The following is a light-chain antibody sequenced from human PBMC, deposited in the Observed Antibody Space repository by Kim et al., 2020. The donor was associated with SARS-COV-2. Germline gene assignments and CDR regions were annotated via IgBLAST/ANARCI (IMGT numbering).Light chain of an antibody. Sequence: SYELTQPSSVSVSPGQTARITCSGDVLAKKYARWFQQKPGQAPVLVIYKDSERPSGIPERFSGSSSGTTVTLTISGAQVEDEADYYCYSSPDDNVVLGGGTKVTVL. CDR3: YSSPDDNVV. J-gene: IGLJ2*01. CDR1: VLAKKY. V-gene: IGLV3-27*01. CDR2: KDS.